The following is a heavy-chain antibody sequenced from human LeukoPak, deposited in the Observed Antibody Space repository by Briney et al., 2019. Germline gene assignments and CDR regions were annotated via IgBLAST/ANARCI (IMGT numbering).Heavy chain of an antibody. V-gene: IGHV3-48*03. CDR1: GFTFSSYE. CDR2: ISSSGSTI. J-gene: IGHJ6*04. CDR3: AELGITMIGGV. D-gene: IGHD3-10*02. Sequence: GGSLRLSCAASGFTFSSYEMNWVRQAPGKGLEWVSYISSSGSTIYYADSVKGRFAISRDNAKNSLYLQMDSLRAEDTAVYYCAELGITMIGGVWGKGTTVTISS.